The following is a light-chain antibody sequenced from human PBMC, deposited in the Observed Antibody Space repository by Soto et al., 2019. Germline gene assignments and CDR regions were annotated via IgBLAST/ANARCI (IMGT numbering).Light chain of an antibody. Sequence: QSALTQPASVSGSPGQSITISCTGTSSDVGGYNFVSWYQQHPGKAPRLMIFEVNNRPSGVSDRFSGSKSGNTASLTISGLQAEDEADYYCSSYTFSSTLVVFGGETKRTFL. CDR1: SSDVGGYNF. CDR3: SSYTFSSTLVV. V-gene: IGLV2-14*01. J-gene: IGLJ3*02. CDR2: EVN.